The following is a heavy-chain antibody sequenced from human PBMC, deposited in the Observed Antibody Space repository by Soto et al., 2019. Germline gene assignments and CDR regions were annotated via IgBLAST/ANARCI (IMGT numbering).Heavy chain of an antibody. J-gene: IGHJ4*02. Sequence: LRLSCVASGFTFSSYWMSWVRQAPGKGPEWVANIKEDGSEKYYVDSVKGRFTISRDNVKNSLYLQMNSLRAEDTAVYYCGRGYARCDYWGQGTLVTVSS. D-gene: IGHD2-15*01. V-gene: IGHV3-7*03. CDR2: IKEDGSEK. CDR1: GFTFSSYW. CDR3: GRGYARCDY.